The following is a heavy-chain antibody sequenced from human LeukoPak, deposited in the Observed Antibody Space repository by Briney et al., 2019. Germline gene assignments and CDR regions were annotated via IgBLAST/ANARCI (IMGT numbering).Heavy chain of an antibody. CDR2: VSPSGDST. Sequence: GGTLTLSCAASGVTFSSYSMSWVRQAPGKGLEWVSAVSPSGDSTYYADSVKGLFTISRDYYKNTLYLQMCSLRAEDTDLYYCSTPDLVGAYLTRVFELWGQGTVLTVSS. V-gene: IGHV3-23*01. CDR3: STPDLVGAYLTRVFEL. J-gene: IGHJ3*01. CDR1: GVTFSSYS. D-gene: IGHD1-26*01.